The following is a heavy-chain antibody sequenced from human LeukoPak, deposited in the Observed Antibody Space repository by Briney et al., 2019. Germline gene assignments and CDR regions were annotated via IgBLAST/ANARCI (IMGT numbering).Heavy chain of an antibody. CDR2: ISGYNGNA. Sequence: GASVKVSCKTSGYTFTSYGTSWVRQAPGQGLEWVGWISGYNGNANYAQKFQDRVTMNIDTSTSTVYMELRSLRSDDTAVYYCARDHNSSTRDYWGQGTLVTVSS. J-gene: IGHJ4*02. V-gene: IGHV1-18*01. D-gene: IGHD1-1*01. CDR1: GYTFTSYG. CDR3: ARDHNSSTRDY.